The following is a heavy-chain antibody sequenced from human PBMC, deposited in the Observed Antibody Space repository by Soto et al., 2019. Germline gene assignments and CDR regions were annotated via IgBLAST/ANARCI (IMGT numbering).Heavy chain of an antibody. J-gene: IGHJ4*02. CDR1: GFTVSSNY. CDR3: ARDRVYDSSGYSDY. Sequence: PGGSLRLSCAASGFTVSSNYMSWVRQAPGKGLEWVSVIYSGGSTYYADSVKGRFTISRDNSKNTLYLQMNSLRAEDTAVYYCARDRVYDSSGYSDYWGQGTLVTVSS. D-gene: IGHD3-22*01. V-gene: IGHV3-66*01. CDR2: IYSGGST.